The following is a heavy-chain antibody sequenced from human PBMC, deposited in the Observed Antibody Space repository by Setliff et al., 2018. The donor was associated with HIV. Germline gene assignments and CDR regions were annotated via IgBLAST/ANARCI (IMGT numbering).Heavy chain of an antibody. CDR2: IRSKTYGGTT. CDR1: GFTFGDYP. CDR3: NTYYGSGSYYYYYYYMDV. J-gene: IGHJ6*03. V-gene: IGHV3-49*04. D-gene: IGHD3-10*01. Sequence: PGGSLRLSCTASGFTFGDYPMSWVRQAPGKGLEWVGFIRSKTYGGTTEYAASVKGRFTISRDDSKNIAYLQMNSLKTEDTAIYYCNTYYGSGSYYYYYYYMDVWGKGTTVTVS.